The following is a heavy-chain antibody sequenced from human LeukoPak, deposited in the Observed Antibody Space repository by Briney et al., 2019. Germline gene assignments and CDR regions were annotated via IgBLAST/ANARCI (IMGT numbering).Heavy chain of an antibody. Sequence: SVKVSCKASGGTFSRYAISWVRQAPGQGLEWMGRIIPIFGIANYAQKFQGRVTITADKSTSTAYMELSSLRSEDTAVYYCARWATGTTFDYWGQGTLVTVSS. J-gene: IGHJ4*02. CDR1: GGTFSRYA. V-gene: IGHV1-69*04. CDR2: IIPIFGIA. CDR3: ARWATGTTFDY. D-gene: IGHD1-1*01.